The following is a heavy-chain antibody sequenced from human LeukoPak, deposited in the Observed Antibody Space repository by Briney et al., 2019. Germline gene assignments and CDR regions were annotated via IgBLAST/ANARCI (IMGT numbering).Heavy chain of an antibody. V-gene: IGHV4-34*01. J-gene: IGHJ6*03. CDR1: GGSFSGYY. CDR3: ARAGVVAYHLYYFHMXX. D-gene: IGHD2-2*01. CDR2: INHSGRT. Sequence: SETLSLTCAVSGGSFSGYYWSWIRQPPGKGLEWIGEINHSGRTNDNTSLKSRVTMSIDTSKNQFSLNLTSVTAADTAVYYCARAGVVAYHLYYFHMXXWGKGTTVTV.